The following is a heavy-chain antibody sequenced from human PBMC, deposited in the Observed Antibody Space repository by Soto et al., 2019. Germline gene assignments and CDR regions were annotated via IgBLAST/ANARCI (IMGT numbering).Heavy chain of an antibody. CDR2: LSGHNGNT. CDR1: GYTFTNYG. CDR3: ARARYCSGGSCYSGAFDY. D-gene: IGHD2-15*01. Sequence: QVQLVQSGAEVKKPGASVKVSCKASGYTFTNYGISWVRQAPGQGLEWVGWLSGHNGNTDYAQNLQGRVTMTTDTSTNTAYMELRSLRSDDTAVYYCARARYCSGGSCYSGAFDYWGQGTLVTVSS. J-gene: IGHJ4*02. V-gene: IGHV1-18*01.